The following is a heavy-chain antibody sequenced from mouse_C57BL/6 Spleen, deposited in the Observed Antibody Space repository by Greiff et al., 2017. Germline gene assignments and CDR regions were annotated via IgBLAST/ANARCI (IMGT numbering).Heavy chain of an antibody. D-gene: IGHD1-1*02. CDR3: GGGGSGGYFDV. Sequence: EVQLQQSGPELVKPGASVKISCKASGYSFTDYNMNWVKQSNGKSLEWIGVINPNSGTTSYNQKFKGKATLTVDQSYSTTYMQLNSLTSEDSAVYYCGGGGSGGYFDVWGTGTTVTVSS. V-gene: IGHV1-39*01. CDR2: INPNSGTT. CDR1: GYSFTDYN. J-gene: IGHJ1*03.